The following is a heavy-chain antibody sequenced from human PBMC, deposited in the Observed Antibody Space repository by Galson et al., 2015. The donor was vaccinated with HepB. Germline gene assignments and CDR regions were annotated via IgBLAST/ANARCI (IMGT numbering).Heavy chain of an antibody. CDR2: ISSSSSYI. D-gene: IGHD2-15*01. CDR1: GFTFSSYS. Sequence: SLRLSCAASGFTFSSYSMNWVRQAPGKGLEWVSSISSSSSYIYYADSVEGRFTISRDNSKNTLYLQMNSLRAEDTSVYYCARGSRGYYFDYWGQGTLVTVSS. V-gene: IGHV3-21*01. J-gene: IGHJ4*02. CDR3: ARGSRGYYFDY.